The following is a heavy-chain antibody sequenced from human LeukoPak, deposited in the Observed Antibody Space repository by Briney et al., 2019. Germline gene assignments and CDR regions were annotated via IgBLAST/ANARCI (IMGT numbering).Heavy chain of an antibody. CDR3: ARGTNYYDSSGYFDY. CDR2: IIPILGIA. Sequence: SVKVSCKASGGTFSSYAISWVRQAPGQGLEWMGRIIPILGIANYAQKFQGRVTITADKSTSTAYMELSSLRSEDTAVYYCARGTNYYDSSGYFDYWGQGTLVTVSS. D-gene: IGHD3-22*01. V-gene: IGHV1-69*04. J-gene: IGHJ4*02. CDR1: GGTFSSYA.